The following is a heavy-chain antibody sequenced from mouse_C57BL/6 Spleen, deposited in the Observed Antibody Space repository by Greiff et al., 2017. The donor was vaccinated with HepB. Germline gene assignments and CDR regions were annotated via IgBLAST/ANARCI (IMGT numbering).Heavy chain of an antibody. Sequence: VKLVESGPELVKPGASVKISCKASGYAFSSSWMNWVKQRPEKGLEWIGRIYPGDGDTNYNGKFKGKATLTADKSSSTAYMQLSSLTSEDSAVYFCARGITTVEVDYWGQGTTLTVSS. V-gene: IGHV1-82*01. J-gene: IGHJ2*01. CDR1: GYAFSSSW. D-gene: IGHD1-1*01. CDR2: IYPGDGDT. CDR3: ARGITTVEVDY.